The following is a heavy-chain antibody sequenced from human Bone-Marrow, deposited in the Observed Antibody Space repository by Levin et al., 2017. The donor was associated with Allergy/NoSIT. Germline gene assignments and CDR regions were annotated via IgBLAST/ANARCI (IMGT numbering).Heavy chain of an antibody. CDR3: ARVHMIVVVITGGYYFDY. D-gene: IGHD3-22*01. CDR1: GFTFSSYW. Sequence: GESLKISCAASGFTFSSYWMSWVRQAPGKGLEWVANIKQDGSEKYYVDSVKGRFTISRDNAKNSLYLQMNSLRAEDTAVYYCARVHMIVVVITGGYYFDYWGQGTLVTVSS. J-gene: IGHJ4*02. CDR2: IKQDGSEK. V-gene: IGHV3-7*04.